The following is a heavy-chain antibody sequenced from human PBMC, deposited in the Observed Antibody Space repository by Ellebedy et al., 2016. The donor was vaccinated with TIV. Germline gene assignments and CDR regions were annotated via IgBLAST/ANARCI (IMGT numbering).Heavy chain of an antibody. D-gene: IGHD4-17*01. CDR3: VSTAGPTEGRDH. J-gene: IGHJ4*02. V-gene: IGHV3-66*01. CDR2: IHTGGST. Sequence: GESLKISCTASGFIVSSHFMSCVRQPPGKGLEWVSFIHTGGSTNYADSVKCRFTMFRDTSTNTLYLQMNGLRVDDTAVYYCVSTAGPTEGRDHWGQGALVTVSS. CDR1: GFIVSSHF.